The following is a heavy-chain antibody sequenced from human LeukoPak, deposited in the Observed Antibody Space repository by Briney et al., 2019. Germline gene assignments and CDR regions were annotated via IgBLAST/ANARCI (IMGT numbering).Heavy chain of an antibody. Sequence: GGSLRLSCAASGFTFSNYWMSWVRQAPGKGLEWVANIKKDGSEKYYVDSVKGRFTISRDNAKNSLYLQLNSLRADDTAVYYCARARSGNYSDYWGQGTLVPVSS. CDR1: GFTFSNYW. CDR2: IKKDGSEK. D-gene: IGHD3-3*01. CDR3: ARARSGNYSDY. J-gene: IGHJ4*02. V-gene: IGHV3-7*04.